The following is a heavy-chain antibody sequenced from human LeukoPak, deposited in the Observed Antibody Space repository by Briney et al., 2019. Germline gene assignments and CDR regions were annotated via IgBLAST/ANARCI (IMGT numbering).Heavy chain of an antibody. CDR2: FDPEDGET. D-gene: IGHD3-22*01. CDR1: GYTLTELS. J-gene: IGHJ3*02. CDR3: ARIYDYYDSSGYYYDGAFDI. Sequence: ASVTVSCKVSGYTLTELSMHWVRQAPGKGLGWMGGFDPEDGETIYAQKFQGRVTITADESTSTAYMEPSSLRSEDTAVYYCARIYDYYDSSGYYYDGAFDIWGQGTMVTVSS. V-gene: IGHV1-24*01.